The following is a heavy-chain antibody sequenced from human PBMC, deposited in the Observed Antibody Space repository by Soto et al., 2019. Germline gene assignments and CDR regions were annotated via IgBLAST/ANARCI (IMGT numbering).Heavy chain of an antibody. D-gene: IGHD3-3*01. CDR3: ARGSDFWSGYFHYYYYMDV. Sequence: GGSLRLSCAASGFTFSSYWMSWVRQAPGKGLEWVANIKQDGSEKYHVDSVKGRFNISRDNAKTSLYLQMNSLRAEDTAVYYCARGSDFWSGYFHYYYYMDVWGKGTTVTASS. J-gene: IGHJ6*03. CDR2: IKQDGSEK. V-gene: IGHV3-7*01. CDR1: GFTFSSYW.